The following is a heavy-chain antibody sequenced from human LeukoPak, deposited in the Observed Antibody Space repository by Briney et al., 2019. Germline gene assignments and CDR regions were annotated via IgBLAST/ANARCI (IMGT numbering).Heavy chain of an antibody. CDR2: ISYGGSNK. Sequence: PGGSLRLSCAASGFTFSSYGMTWVRQAPGKGLEWVAVISYGGSNKYYADSVKGRFTISRDNSKNTLYLQMNSLRADDTAVYYCAKSHPSGWYAYDYWGQGTLVTVSS. CDR1: GFTFSSYG. V-gene: IGHV3-30*18. D-gene: IGHD6-19*01. CDR3: AKSHPSGWYAYDY. J-gene: IGHJ4*02.